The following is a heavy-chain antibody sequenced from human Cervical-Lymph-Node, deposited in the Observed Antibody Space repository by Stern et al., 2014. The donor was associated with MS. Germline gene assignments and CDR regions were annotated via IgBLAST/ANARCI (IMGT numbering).Heavy chain of an antibody. CDR2: IDWTDGK. CDR1: GFSLSSDGMC. V-gene: IGHV2-70*01. D-gene: IGHD1-26*01. CDR3: ARMVGATGYYYDVDV. Sequence: QITLKESGPAVVTPTQTLTLTCTFSGFSLSSDGMCVTWIRQPPGKALEWLALIDWTDGKYFNTSLKTRLTISKGTSKNQVVLTMTNVDPMDTATYYCARMVGATGYYYDVDVWGQGTTVTVSS. J-gene: IGHJ6*02.